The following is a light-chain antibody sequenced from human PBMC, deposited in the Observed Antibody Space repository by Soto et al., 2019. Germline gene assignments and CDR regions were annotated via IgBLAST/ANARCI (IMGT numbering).Light chain of an antibody. V-gene: IGKV3-15*01. CDR3: QQYNVWPGWT. CDR2: ASS. J-gene: IGKJ1*01. Sequence: EIVMTQSPATLSVSPGESATLSCRASQNIRSHLAWYQLRPGQAPRLLIYASSTRATGIPARFSGSGSGTEFSLTISSLQSEDFALNFCQQYNVWPGWTFGQGTKVGVK. CDR1: QNIRSH.